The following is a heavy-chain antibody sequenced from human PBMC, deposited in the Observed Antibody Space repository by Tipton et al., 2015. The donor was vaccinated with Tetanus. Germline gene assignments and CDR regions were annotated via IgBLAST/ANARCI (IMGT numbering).Heavy chain of an antibody. Sequence: TLSLTCTVSGGSISSFYWYWIRQPPGKGLEWIAYIYQNGDANYNPSLQSRVTISVDTSKNQFSLQLAFVTAADTAIHYCARERIEAFHYHGLDVWGPGTTVTVSS. D-gene: IGHD2-21*01. CDR3: ARERIEAFHYHGLDV. J-gene: IGHJ6*02. CDR1: GGSISSFY. CDR2: IYQNGDA. V-gene: IGHV4-59*01.